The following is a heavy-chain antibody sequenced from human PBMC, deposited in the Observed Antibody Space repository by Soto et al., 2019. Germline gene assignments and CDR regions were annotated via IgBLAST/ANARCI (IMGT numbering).Heavy chain of an antibody. CDR3: ATGPYYYDSSGYYWLRAFDY. J-gene: IGHJ4*02. CDR2: FDPEDGET. D-gene: IGHD3-22*01. Sequence: ASVKVSCKVSGYTLTELSMHWVRQAPGKGLERMGGFDPEDGETIYAQKFQGRVTMTEDTSTDTAYMELSSLRSEDTAVYYCATGPYYYDSSGYYWLRAFDYWGQGTLVTVSS. V-gene: IGHV1-24*01. CDR1: GYTLTELS.